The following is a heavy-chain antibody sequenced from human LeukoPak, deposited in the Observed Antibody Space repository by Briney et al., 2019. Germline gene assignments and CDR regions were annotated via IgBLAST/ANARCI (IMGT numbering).Heavy chain of an antibody. D-gene: IGHD3-22*01. Sequence: GGSPRLSCAASGFTFSSYSMNWVRQAPGKGLEWVSFISSSSSYIYYADSVKGRFTISRDNAKNSLYLQMNSLRAEDTAVYYCARDPYYYDSSGYYYGMDVWGQGTTVTVSS. CDR2: ISSSSSYI. CDR1: GFTFSSYS. CDR3: ARDPYYYDSSGYYYGMDV. V-gene: IGHV3-21*01. J-gene: IGHJ6*02.